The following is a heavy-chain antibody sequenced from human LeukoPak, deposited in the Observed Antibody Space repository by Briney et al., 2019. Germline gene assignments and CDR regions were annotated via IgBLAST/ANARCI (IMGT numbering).Heavy chain of an antibody. CDR1: GYTFTSYY. J-gene: IGHJ4*02. D-gene: IGHD2-15*01. Sequence: ASVKVSCKASGYTFTSYYMHWVREAPGQGLEWMGIINPSGGSTSYAQKFQGRVTMTRDTSTSTAYMELSSLRSEDTAVYYCATYCSGGSCYPGAWDYWGQGTLVTVSS. V-gene: IGHV1-46*01. CDR2: INPSGGST. CDR3: ATYCSGGSCYPGAWDY.